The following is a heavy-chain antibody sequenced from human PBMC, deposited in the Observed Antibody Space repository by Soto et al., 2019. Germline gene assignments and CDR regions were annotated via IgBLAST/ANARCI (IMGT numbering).Heavy chain of an antibody. Sequence: SGPTLVNPTQTLTLTCTFSGFSLSTSGMCVSWISQPPGKALEWLALIDWDDYKYYSTSLKTRLTISKDTSKNQVVLTMTNMDPVDTATYYCARMFSITRFPSWFDPWGQGTLVTVSS. CDR2: IDWDDYK. J-gene: IGHJ5*02. V-gene: IGHV2-70*01. CDR3: ARMFSITRFPSWFDP. D-gene: IGHD3-10*02. CDR1: GFSLSTSGMC.